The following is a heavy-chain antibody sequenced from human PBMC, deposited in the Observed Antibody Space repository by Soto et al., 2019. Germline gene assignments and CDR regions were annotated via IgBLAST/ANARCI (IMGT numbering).Heavy chain of an antibody. Sequence: QVQLVESGGGVVQPGRSLRLSCAASGFTFSSYAMHWVRQAPGKGLEWVAVISYDGSNKYYADSVKGRFTISRDNSKNTLYLQMNSLRAEDTAVYYCARGRWKMDVWGQGTTVTVSS. CDR2: ISYDGSNK. D-gene: IGHD1-1*01. CDR3: ARGRWKMDV. J-gene: IGHJ6*02. CDR1: GFTFSSYA. V-gene: IGHV3-30-3*01.